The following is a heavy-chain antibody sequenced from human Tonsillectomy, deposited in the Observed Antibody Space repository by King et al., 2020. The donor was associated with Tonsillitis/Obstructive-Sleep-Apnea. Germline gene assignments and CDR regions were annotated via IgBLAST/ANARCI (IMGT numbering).Heavy chain of an antibody. J-gene: IGHJ5*02. Sequence: VQLVESGGGLVQPGGSLRLSCAASGFTVSRNYMRWVRQAPGKGLEWVSVIYSGGSTYYADSVKGRFTISRDTSKNTLYPQMNSLRAEDTAVYYCARGLWVQLWHPCDLGRQGTLVTVST. D-gene: IGHD5-18*01. V-gene: IGHV3-66*01. CDR3: ARGLWVQLWHPCDL. CDR2: IYSGGST. CDR1: GFTVSRNY.